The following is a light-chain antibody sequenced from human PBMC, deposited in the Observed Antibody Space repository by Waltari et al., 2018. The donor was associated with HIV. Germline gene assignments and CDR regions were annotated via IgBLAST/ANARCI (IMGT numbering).Light chain of an antibody. Sequence: QSVLAQPPSVSGAPGQRVTISCTGSSSNIRAGYAVHWYQQLPGTAPKFLIYGNTNRPSGVPDRFSGSKSGSSASLAITGLQAEDEADYYCQSYDTSLSAYVFGTGTKVTVL. V-gene: IGLV1-40*01. CDR2: GNT. CDR3: QSYDTSLSAYV. CDR1: SSNIRAGYA. J-gene: IGLJ1*01.